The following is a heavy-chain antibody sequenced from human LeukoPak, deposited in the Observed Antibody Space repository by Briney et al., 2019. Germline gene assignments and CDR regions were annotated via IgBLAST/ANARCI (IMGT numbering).Heavy chain of an antibody. D-gene: IGHD5-24*01. CDR2: IYHSGST. CDR1: GGSISSGGYS. J-gene: IGHJ3*02. CDR3: ARAKRWRLEPNAFDI. V-gene: IGHV4-30-2*01. Sequence: PSQTLSLTCAVSGGSISSGGYSWSWIRQPPGKGLEWIGYIYHSGSTYYNPSLKSRVTISVDRSKNQFSLKLSSVTAADTAVYYCARAKRWRLEPNAFDIWGQGTMVTVSS.